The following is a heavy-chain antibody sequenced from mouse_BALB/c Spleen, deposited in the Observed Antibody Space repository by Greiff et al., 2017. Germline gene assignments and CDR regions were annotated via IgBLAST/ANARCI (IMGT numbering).Heavy chain of an antibody. CDR3: AREGGRDAMDY. Sequence: VQLQESGAELMKPGASVKISCKATGYTFSSYWIEWVKQRPGHGLEWIGEILPGSGSTNYNEKFKGKATFTADTSSNTAYMQLSSLTSEDSAVYYCAREGGRDAMDYWGQGTSVTVSS. J-gene: IGHJ4*01. CDR1: GYTFSSYW. CDR2: ILPGSGST. V-gene: IGHV1-9*01. D-gene: IGHD3-3*01.